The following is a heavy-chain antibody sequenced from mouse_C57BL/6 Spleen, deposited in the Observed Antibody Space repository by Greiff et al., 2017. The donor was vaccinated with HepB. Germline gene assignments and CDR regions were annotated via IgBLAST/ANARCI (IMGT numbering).Heavy chain of an antibody. J-gene: IGHJ2*01. CDR1: GYTFTTYP. CDR3: ARRGDYDEEGYYFDY. Sequence: VQLQQSGAELVKPGASVKMSCKASGYTFTTYPIEWMKQNHGKSLEWIGNFHPYNDDTKYNEKFKGKATLTVEKSSSTVYLELSRLRSDDSAVYYCARRGDYDEEGYYFDYWGQGTTLTVSS. D-gene: IGHD2-4*01. V-gene: IGHV1-47*01. CDR2: FHPYNDDT.